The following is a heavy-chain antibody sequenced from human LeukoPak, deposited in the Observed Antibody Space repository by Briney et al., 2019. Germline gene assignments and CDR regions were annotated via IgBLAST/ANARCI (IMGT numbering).Heavy chain of an antibody. CDR3: ARDRRGYSYGYFDY. J-gene: IGHJ4*02. V-gene: IGHV1-18*01. CDR1: GYTFTSYG. D-gene: IGHD5-18*01. CDR2: ISAYNGNT. Sequence: GASEKVSCKASGYTFTSYGISWVRQAPGQGLEWMGWISAYNGNTNYAQKLQGRVTMTTDTSTSTAYMELRSLRSDDTAVYYCARDRRGYSYGYFDYWGQGTLVTVSS.